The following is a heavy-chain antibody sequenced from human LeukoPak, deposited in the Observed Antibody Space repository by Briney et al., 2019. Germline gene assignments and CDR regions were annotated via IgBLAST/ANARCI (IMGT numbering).Heavy chain of an antibody. D-gene: IGHD3-9*01. CDR2: ISGSGGST. CDR3: AKDRSDILTGLDY. V-gene: IGHV3-23*01. J-gene: IGHJ4*02. Sequence: PGGSLRLSCAASGFTFGSYAMSWVRQAPGKGLEWVSAISGSGGSTYYADSVKGRFTISRDNSKNTLYLQMNSLRAEDTAVYYCAKDRSDILTGLDYWGQGTLVTVSS. CDR1: GFTFGSYA.